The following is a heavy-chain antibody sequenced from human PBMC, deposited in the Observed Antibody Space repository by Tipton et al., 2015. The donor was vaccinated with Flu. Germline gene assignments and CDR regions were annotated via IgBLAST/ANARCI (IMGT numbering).Heavy chain of an antibody. CDR3: ARGMNAGLVDI. Sequence: SLRLSCAGSGFTFSDYAIHWVRQAPGKGLEYVSTITSNGDDTYYADSVKGRFTISRDNSKNTLYLQMGSLRADDMAMYYCARGMNAGLVDIWGQGTTVTVSS. J-gene: IGHJ6*02. V-gene: IGHV3-64*02. CDR1: GFTFSDYA. D-gene: IGHD2-2*01. CDR2: ITSNGDDT.